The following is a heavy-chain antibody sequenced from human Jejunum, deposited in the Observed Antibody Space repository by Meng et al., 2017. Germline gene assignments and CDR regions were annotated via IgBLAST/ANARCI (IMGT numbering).Heavy chain of an antibody. D-gene: IGHD3-16*01. J-gene: IGHJ3*02. CDR2: ISISEGST. CDR1: GFRFRNYA. V-gene: IGHV3-23*01. Sequence: GESLKISCVASGFRFRNYAMTWARQAPGQGLEWVSSISISEGSTYYADPVKGRFTISRDNSRDTVYLQMNSLRVEDTALYYCVKDRLLRGGPKAFDIWGQGTMVTVSS. CDR3: VKDRLLRGGPKAFDI.